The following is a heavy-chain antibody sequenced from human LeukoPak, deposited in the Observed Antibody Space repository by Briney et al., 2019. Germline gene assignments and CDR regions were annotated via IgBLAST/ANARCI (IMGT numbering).Heavy chain of an antibody. V-gene: IGHV3-30*19. CDR3: ARAYCGGDCFLGAFDI. D-gene: IGHD2-21*02. Sequence: GGSLRLSCAASGFTFSSYGMHWVRQAPGKGLEWVAVISYDGSNKYYADSVKGRFTISRDNSKNTLYLQMNSLRAEDTAVYYCARAYCGGDCFLGAFDIWGQGTMVTVSS. J-gene: IGHJ3*02. CDR1: GFTFSSYG. CDR2: ISYDGSNK.